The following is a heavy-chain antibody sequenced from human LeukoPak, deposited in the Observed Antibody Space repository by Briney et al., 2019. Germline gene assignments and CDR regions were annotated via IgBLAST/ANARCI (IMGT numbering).Heavy chain of an antibody. CDR1: GLTFNSYG. CDR3: AKERHRCSLESYYFDY. CDR2: IRYDGSNK. D-gene: IGHD5-18*01. J-gene: IGHJ4*02. V-gene: IGHV3-30*02. Sequence: PGGSLRLSCAASGLTFNSYGMRWIRQAPGKGLEWVTFIRYDGSNKYYADSVKGRFTISRDNSKNTLYLQMNSLRDEDTAVYYCAKERHRCSLESYYFDYWGQGTLVTVSS.